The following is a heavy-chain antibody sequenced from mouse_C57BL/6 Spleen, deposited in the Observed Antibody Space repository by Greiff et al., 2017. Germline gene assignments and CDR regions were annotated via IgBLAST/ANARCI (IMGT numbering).Heavy chain of an antibody. CDR2: ISDGGSYT. Sequence: EVKLMESGGGLVKPGGSLKLSCAASGFTFSSSAMSWVRQTPEQRLEWVATISDGGSYTYYPDNVKGRFTISRDNDKNNLYLQMSHLKSEDTAMYYCARDRNYYGSSPLAYWGQGTLVTVSS. D-gene: IGHD1-1*01. V-gene: IGHV5-4*01. CDR3: ARDRNYYGSSPLAY. CDR1: GFTFSSSA. J-gene: IGHJ3*01.